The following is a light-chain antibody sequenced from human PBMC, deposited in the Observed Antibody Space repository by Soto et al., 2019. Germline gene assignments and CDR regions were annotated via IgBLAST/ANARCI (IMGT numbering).Light chain of an antibody. V-gene: IGLV2-14*01. CDR1: SSDIGVYNY. Sequence: QSALTQPASVSGSSGQSITISCTGTSSDIGVYNYVSWYQQHPGKAPKLMIYDVTKRPSGVSNRFSGSKSGNTASLTISGLQAEDEADYYCTSYRGSGIFEVFGGGTKLTV. CDR3: TSYRGSGIFEV. J-gene: IGLJ2*01. CDR2: DVT.